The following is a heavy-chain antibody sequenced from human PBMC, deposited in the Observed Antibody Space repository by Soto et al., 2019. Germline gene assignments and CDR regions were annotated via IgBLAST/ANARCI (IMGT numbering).Heavy chain of an antibody. CDR3: AKDGTLAVAGPAYYFDY. V-gene: IGHV3-9*01. Sequence: GGSLRLSCAASGFTFDDYAMHWVRQAPGKGLEWVSGISWNSGSIGYADSVKGRFTISRDNAKNSLYLQMNSLRAEDTALYYCAKDGTLAVAGPAYYFDYWGQGTLVTVSS. CDR1: GFTFDDYA. J-gene: IGHJ4*02. D-gene: IGHD6-19*01. CDR2: ISWNSGSI.